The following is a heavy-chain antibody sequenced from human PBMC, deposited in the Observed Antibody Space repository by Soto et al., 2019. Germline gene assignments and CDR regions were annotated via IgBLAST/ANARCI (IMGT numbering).Heavy chain of an antibody. V-gene: IGHV4-59*01. D-gene: IGHD3-22*01. Sequence: LSLTCTVSGASISSSYWSWIRQSPGKGLEWIGYVHYSGGTKDNPSLNGRVSLSIDTSKNQFSLKLSSVAAADTAVYYCARGYYDSRGQSNTFDVWGQGTMVTVSS. J-gene: IGHJ3*01. CDR3: ARGYYDSRGQSNTFDV. CDR1: GASISSSY. CDR2: VHYSGGT.